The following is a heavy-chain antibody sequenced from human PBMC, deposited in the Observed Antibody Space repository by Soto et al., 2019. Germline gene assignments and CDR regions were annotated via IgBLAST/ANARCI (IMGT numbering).Heavy chain of an antibody. CDR2: IIPIFGTA. Sequence: SVKVSCKASGGTFSSYAISWVRQAPGQGLEWMGGIIPIFGTANFAQKFQGRVTITADESTSTAYMELSSLRSEDTAVYYCARVRGCISTSCYYWFDPWGQGTLVTVSS. CDR1: GGTFSSYA. V-gene: IGHV1-69*13. J-gene: IGHJ5*02. CDR3: ARVRGCISTSCYYWFDP. D-gene: IGHD2-2*01.